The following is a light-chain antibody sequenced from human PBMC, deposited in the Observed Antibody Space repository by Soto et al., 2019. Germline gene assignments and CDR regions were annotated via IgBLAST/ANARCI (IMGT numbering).Light chain of an antibody. Sequence: EIVMTQSPATLSVSPGERATLYCRASQSVNSNLAWYQQKPGQAPRLLIYAASTRAAGIPARFSGSGSGTDFTLTISSLEPEDFAVYYCQQRSNWPTFGGGTKVDIK. CDR2: AAS. V-gene: IGKV3-11*01. CDR3: QQRSNWPT. CDR1: QSVNSN. J-gene: IGKJ4*01.